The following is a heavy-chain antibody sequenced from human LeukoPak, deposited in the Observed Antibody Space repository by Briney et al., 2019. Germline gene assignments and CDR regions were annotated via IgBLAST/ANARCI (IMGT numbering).Heavy chain of an antibody. CDR1: GYTFTGYY. CDR2: INPNSGGT. V-gene: IGHV1-2*02. D-gene: IGHD5-18*01. J-gene: IGHJ4*02. CDR3: ARYRPDTADDY. Sequence: EASVKVSCQASGYTFTGYYMHWVRQAPGQGLEGMGWINPNSGGTNYAQKFQGRVTMTRDTSISTAYMELSSLRSDDTAVYYCARYRPDTADDYWGQGTLVTVSS.